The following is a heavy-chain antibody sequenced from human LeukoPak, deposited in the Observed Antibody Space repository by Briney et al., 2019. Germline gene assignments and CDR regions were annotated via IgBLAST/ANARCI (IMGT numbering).Heavy chain of an antibody. CDR1: GGSISSSSYY. D-gene: IGHD3-10*01. J-gene: IGHJ4*02. Sequence: SETLSLTCTVSGGSISSSSYYWGWIRQPPGKGLEWIGSIYYSGSTYYNPSLKSRVTISVDTSKNQFSLKLSSVTAADTAVYYCARGVTYYYGSGSYPDYWGQGTLVTVSS. CDR2: IYYSGST. CDR3: ARGVTYYYGSGSYPDY. V-gene: IGHV4-39*07.